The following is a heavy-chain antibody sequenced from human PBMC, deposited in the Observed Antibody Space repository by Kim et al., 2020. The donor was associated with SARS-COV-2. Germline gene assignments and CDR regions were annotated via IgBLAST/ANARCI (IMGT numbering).Heavy chain of an antibody. D-gene: IGHD2-15*01. J-gene: IGHJ3*02. V-gene: IGHV3-9*01. CDR3: AKVLNKGWGVVVAVDSFDT. CDR2: ISWNSGSI. CDR1: GFTFDDYA. Sequence: GGSLRLSCAASGFTFDDYAMHWVRQAPGKGLEWVSGISWNSGSIGYADSVKGRFTISRDNAKNSLYLQMNSLRAEDTALYYCAKVLNKGWGVVVAVDSFDTWGQGTMVTVSS.